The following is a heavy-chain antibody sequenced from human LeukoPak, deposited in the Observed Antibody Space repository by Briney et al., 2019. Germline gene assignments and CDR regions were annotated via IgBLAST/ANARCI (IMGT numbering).Heavy chain of an antibody. V-gene: IGHV4-38-2*02. Sequence: PSQTLSLTCTVSGYSISSGYYWGWIRQPPGKGLEWIGSIYHSGSTYYNPSLKSRVTISVDTSKNQFSLKLSSVTAADTAVYYCARVTHTAMVNYFDYWGQGTLVTVSS. CDR3: ARVTHTAMVNYFDY. D-gene: IGHD5-18*01. CDR2: IYHSGST. CDR1: GYSISSGYY. J-gene: IGHJ4*02.